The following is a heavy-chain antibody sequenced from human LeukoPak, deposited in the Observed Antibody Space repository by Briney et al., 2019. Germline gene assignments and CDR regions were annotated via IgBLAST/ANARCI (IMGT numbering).Heavy chain of an antibody. V-gene: IGHV3-23*01. D-gene: IGHD2-15*01. Sequence: GGSLRLSCAASGFAFSRNDMFWVRQAPGKGLEWVSCISGSSGATYYADSVRGRFTISRDNSKNTVFLQMNSLRSEDTAVYYCARVDCSGGSCYSGAFDIWGQGTMVTVSS. J-gene: IGHJ3*02. CDR1: GFAFSRND. CDR3: ARVDCSGGSCYSGAFDI. CDR2: ISGSSGAT.